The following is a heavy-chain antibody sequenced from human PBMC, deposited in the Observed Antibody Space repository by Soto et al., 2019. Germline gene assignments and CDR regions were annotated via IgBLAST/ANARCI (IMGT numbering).Heavy chain of an antibody. V-gene: IGHV1-8*01. Sequence: QVQLVQSGAEVKKPGASVKVSCKASGSTFTSYDINWVRQATGQGLEWMGWMNPNSGNSGYAQKYQGRVTITRNTSIRTAYMELSSLTAEHTAVYYSAREGVRGMDLWGQGTTVTVSS. CDR2: MNPNSGNS. D-gene: IGHD3-16*01. J-gene: IGHJ6*02. CDR3: AREGVRGMDL. CDR1: GSTFTSYD.